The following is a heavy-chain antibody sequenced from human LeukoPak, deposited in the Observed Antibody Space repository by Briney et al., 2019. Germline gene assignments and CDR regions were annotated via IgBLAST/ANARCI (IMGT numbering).Heavy chain of an antibody. V-gene: IGHV5-51*01. Sequence: GESLKTSCKGSGYSFTSYWIGWVRQMPGKGLEWMGIIYPGDSDTRYSPSFQGQVTISADKSISTAYLQWSSLKASDTAMYYCARSLPDCSGGSCYPHCFDYWGQGTLVTVSS. CDR3: ARSLPDCSGGSCYPHCFDY. CDR2: IYPGDSDT. CDR1: GYSFTSYW. D-gene: IGHD2-15*01. J-gene: IGHJ4*02.